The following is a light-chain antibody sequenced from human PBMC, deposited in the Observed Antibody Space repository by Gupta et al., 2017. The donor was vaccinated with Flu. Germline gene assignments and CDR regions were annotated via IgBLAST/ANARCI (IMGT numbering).Light chain of an antibody. Sequence: TITCRGTNIGVKSVNWYQQKPGQAPVLGGYNDSDRPSGIPGRFSGSNSGNTATLTTTLTSSRVEAGDEADYYCQVWDSSSDRGVFGGGTKLTVL. CDR1: NIGVKS. CDR2: NDS. V-gene: IGLV3-21*02. CDR3: QVWDSSSDRGV. J-gene: IGLJ3*02.